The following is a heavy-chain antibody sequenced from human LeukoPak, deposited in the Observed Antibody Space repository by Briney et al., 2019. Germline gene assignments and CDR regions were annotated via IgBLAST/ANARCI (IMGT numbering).Heavy chain of an antibody. CDR2: IIPIFGTA. V-gene: IGHV1-69*05. Sequence: SVKVSCKASGGTFSSYAISWVRQAPGQGLEWMGRIIPIFGTANYAQKFQGRVTITTDESTSTAYMELSSLRSEDTAVYYCARSAYYDSSGYYDYWGQGTLVTVSS. J-gene: IGHJ4*02. CDR3: ARSAYYDSSGYYDY. CDR1: GGTFSSYA. D-gene: IGHD3-22*01.